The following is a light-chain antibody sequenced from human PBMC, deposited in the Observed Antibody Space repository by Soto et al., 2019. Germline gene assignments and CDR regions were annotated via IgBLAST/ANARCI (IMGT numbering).Light chain of an antibody. CDR1: SGSVSTTYY. V-gene: IGLV8-61*01. Sequence: QTVVTQEPSFSVSPGRTVTLTCGLSSGSVSTTYYPSWYQQTPGQAPRTLIYSTNTRSSGVPDRFSGSILGNKAALTITGAQADYEYDYFFALYLGGGSWVFGGGTKLTVL. J-gene: IGLJ3*02. CDR2: STN. CDR3: ALYLGGGSWV.